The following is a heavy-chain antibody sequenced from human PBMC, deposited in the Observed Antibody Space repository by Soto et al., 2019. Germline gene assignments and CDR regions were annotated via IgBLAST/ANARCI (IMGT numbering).Heavy chain of an antibody. D-gene: IGHD2-2*01. V-gene: IGHV4-59*01. Sequence: QVQLQESGPGLVKPSETLSLTCAVSSGSISNYFWGWIRHRPGKGLGWVWYIYYCGSTTYNPSLTTHVAIPVYTSNTQFFLNLHSVTAADTAVYYSARYSSASCNPAYCFDYWGQGTLVTV. CDR3: ARYSSASCNPAYCFDY. J-gene: IGHJ4*02. CDR2: IYYCGST. CDR1: SGSISNYF.